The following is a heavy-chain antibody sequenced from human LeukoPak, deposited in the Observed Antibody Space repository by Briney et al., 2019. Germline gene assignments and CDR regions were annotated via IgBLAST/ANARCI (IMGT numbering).Heavy chain of an antibody. CDR1: GFTFSSYA. CDR3: AKVNYYDSTYYSDY. Sequence: GGSLRLSCAASGFTFSSYAMSWVRQAPGKGLEWVSAISGSGGSTYYADSVKGRFTISRDNSKNTLYLQMHSLRAEDTAVYYCAKVNYYDSTYYSDYWGQGTLVTVSS. V-gene: IGHV3-23*01. D-gene: IGHD3-22*01. J-gene: IGHJ4*02. CDR2: ISGSGGST.